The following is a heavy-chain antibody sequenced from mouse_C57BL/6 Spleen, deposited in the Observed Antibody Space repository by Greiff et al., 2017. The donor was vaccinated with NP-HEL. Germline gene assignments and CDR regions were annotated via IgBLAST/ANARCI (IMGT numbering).Heavy chain of an antibody. CDR3: AREVSYGSGFDY. D-gene: IGHD1-1*01. Sequence: EVKLMESGGGLVKPGGSLKLSCAASGFTFSSYAMSWVRQTPEKRLEWVATISDGGSYTYYPDNVKGRFTISRDNAKNNLYLQMSHLKSEDTAMYYCAREVSYGSGFDYWGQGTTLTVSS. CDR1: GFTFSSYA. CDR2: ISDGGSYT. V-gene: IGHV5-4*01. J-gene: IGHJ2*01.